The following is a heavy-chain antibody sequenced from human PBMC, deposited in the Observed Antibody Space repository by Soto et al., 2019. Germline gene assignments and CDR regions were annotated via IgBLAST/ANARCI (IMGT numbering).Heavy chain of an antibody. CDR1: GGTFSSYA. CDR2: IIPIFGTA. D-gene: IGHD2-2*01. J-gene: IGHJ5*02. Sequence: SVKVSCKASGGTFSSYAISWVRQAPGQGLEWMGGIIPIFGTANYAQKFQGRVTITADESTSTAYMELSSLRSEDTAVYYCARALRYCSSTSCYVGWFDPWGQGTLVTVSS. V-gene: IGHV1-69*13. CDR3: ARALRYCSSTSCYVGWFDP.